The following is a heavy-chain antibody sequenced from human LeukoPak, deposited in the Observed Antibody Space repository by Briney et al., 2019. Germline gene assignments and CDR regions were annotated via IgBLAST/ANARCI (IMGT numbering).Heavy chain of an antibody. Sequence: PGGSLRLSCAASGFTFSSYSMNWVRQAPGKGLEWVSSISSSSSYIYYADSVKGRFTISRDNAKNSLYLQMNSLRAEDTAVYYCARVLSTGALVAFDIWGQGTMVTVSS. CDR3: ARVLSTGALVAFDI. V-gene: IGHV3-21*01. J-gene: IGHJ3*02. D-gene: IGHD3-3*02. CDR1: GFTFSSYS. CDR2: ISSSSSYI.